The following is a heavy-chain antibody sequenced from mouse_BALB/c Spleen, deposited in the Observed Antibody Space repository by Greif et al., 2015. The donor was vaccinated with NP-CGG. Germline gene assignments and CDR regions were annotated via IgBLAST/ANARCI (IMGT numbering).Heavy chain of an antibody. Sequence: VQLQQSGPGLVQPSQSLSITCTVSGFSLTSYGVHWVRQSPGKGLEWLGVIWRGGSTDYNAAFMSRLSITKDNSKSQVFFKMNSLQADDTAIYYCAKALYYGKNYAMDYWGQGTSVTVSS. J-gene: IGHJ4*01. CDR3: AKALYYGKNYAMDY. D-gene: IGHD1-1*01. V-gene: IGHV2-5*01. CDR1: GFSLTSYG. CDR2: IWRGGST.